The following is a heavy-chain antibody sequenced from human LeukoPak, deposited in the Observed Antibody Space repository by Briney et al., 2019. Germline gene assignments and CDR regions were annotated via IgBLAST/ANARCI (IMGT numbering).Heavy chain of an antibody. CDR2: INPDGTTT. J-gene: IGHJ4*02. CDR3: VRIATVTTPDY. Sequence: PGGSLRLSCAASGFTFSSYWMHWVRQPLGKGLVWVSRINPDGTTTNYADSVKGRFPISRDNAKNTLYLQMNSLTVEDTALYYCVRIATVTTPDYWGQGTLVTVSS. D-gene: IGHD4-17*01. CDR1: GFTFSSYW. V-gene: IGHV3-74*01.